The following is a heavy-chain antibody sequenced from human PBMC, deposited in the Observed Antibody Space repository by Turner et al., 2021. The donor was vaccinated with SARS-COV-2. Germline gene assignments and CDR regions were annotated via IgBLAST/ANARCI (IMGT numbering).Heavy chain of an antibody. V-gene: IGHV4-59*01. CDR2: IYYRGST. Sequence: QVQLQESGPSMVKPLATLSLTCTVSGGSMNSNYWSWIRQPPGTGVEGIGYIYYRGSTNYNPSLKSRVTISVDTSKNQFSLKLNSVTAADTAIYFGARETVNNWVDPWGQGTLVTVSS. CDR1: GGSMNSNY. CDR3: ARETVNNWVDP. D-gene: IGHD2-21*02. J-gene: IGHJ5*02.